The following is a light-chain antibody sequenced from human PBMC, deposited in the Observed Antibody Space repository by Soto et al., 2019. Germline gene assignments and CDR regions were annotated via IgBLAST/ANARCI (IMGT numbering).Light chain of an antibody. Sequence: EIVWTQSPGTLSLSPGERATLSCRASQSVSSSYLAWYQQKPGQAPRLLIYGASSRATGIPDRFSGSGSGTDFTLTISRLEPEDFAVYYCQQYGSSLPLTFGGGTK. CDR3: QQYGSSLPLT. CDR2: GAS. J-gene: IGKJ4*01. V-gene: IGKV3-20*01. CDR1: QSVSSSY.